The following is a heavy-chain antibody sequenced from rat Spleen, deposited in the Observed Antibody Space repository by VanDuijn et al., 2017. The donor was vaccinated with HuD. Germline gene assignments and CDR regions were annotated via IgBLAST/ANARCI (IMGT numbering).Heavy chain of an antibody. V-gene: IGHV5-7*01. CDR2: ISYDGSST. CDR3: ARHEWGDY. Sequence: EVQLVESGGGLVQPGRSLKLSCAASGFTFSDYNMAWVRQAPKKGLEWVATISYDGSSTYYRDSVKGRFTISRDNAKSTLYLQMDSLRSEDTATYYCARHEWGDYWGQGTLVTVSS. J-gene: IGHJ3*01. D-gene: IGHD1-1*01. CDR1: GFTFSDYN.